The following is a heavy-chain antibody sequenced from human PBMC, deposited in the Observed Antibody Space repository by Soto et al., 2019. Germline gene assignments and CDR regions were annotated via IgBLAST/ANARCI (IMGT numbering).Heavy chain of an antibody. CDR1: GFSLSNARMG. Sequence: QVTLKESGPVQVKPTETLTLTCTVSGFSLSNARMGVSWIRQPPGKALEWLAHIFSNDEKSYSTSLKSRLTISTDTSKSQVVLTMTNMDPVDTATYYCARSYSSSSTGYYYGMDVWGQGTTVTVSS. CDR2: IFSNDEK. CDR3: ARSYSSSSTGYYYGMDV. V-gene: IGHV2-26*01. J-gene: IGHJ6*02. D-gene: IGHD6-6*01.